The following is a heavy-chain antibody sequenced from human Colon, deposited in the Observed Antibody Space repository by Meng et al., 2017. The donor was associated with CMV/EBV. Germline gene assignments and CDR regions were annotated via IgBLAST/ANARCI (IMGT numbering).Heavy chain of an antibody. CDR3: ATSRPIDY. CDR1: GGSISSSRW. CDR2: IYHGGRT. Sequence: LSLPFAVSGGSISSSRWWRWVRQPPGQGLEWIAEIYHGGRTNYNPSLKSRVTISLDKSKSQFSLKLSSVTAADTAVYYCATSRPIDYWGQGTLVTVSS. V-gene: IGHV4-4*02. J-gene: IGHJ4*02.